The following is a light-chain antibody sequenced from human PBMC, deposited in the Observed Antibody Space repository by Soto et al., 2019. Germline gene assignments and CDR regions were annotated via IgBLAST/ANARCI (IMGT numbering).Light chain of an antibody. Sequence: QSVLTQPPSVSGTPGQRVTISCSGSSSNIGRHNVVWYQHLPGAAPKFLMYSNNQRPSGVPDRFSGSKSGTSASLAISGLQSDDEADYYCSTWDDTLKALIFGGGTKLTVL. CDR2: SNN. J-gene: IGLJ2*01. CDR3: STWDDTLKALI. V-gene: IGLV1-44*01. CDR1: SSNIGRHN.